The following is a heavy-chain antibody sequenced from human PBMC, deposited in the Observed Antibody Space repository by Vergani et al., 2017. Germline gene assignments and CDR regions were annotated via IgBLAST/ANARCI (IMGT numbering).Heavy chain of an antibody. Sequence: QVQLVESGGGVVQPGTSLRLSCVVSGFALNRHAMYWVRQAPGNGLEWVVGISFDGTNEYYPDLVKGRFTISRDIAKNTLYLQVRSLRLEDTAVYYCARGGKGIIMVVPSTHLWGQGTQVSVS. D-gene: IGHD2-15*01. J-gene: IGHJ4*02. V-gene: IGHV3-30-3*01. CDR3: ARGGKGIIMVVPSTHL. CDR2: ISFDGTNE. CDR1: GFALNRHA.